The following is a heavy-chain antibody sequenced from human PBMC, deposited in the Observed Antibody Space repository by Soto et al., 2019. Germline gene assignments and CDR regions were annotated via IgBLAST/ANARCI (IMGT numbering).Heavy chain of an antibody. Sequence: QVQLQESGPGLVKPSQTLSLTCTVSGGSISSGDYYWSWIRQPPGKGLEWIGYIYYSGSTYYNPSLKSRVTITVDTAKNQFSLKLSSVTAADTAVYYCARDHLELHSYDYYAMDVWGQGTTVTVSS. V-gene: IGHV4-30-4*01. CDR1: GGSISSGDYY. J-gene: IGHJ6*02. CDR3: ARDHLELHSYDYYAMDV. D-gene: IGHD1-7*01. CDR2: IYYSGST.